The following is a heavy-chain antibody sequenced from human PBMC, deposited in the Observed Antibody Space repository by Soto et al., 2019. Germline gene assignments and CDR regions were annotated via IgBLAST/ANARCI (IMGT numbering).Heavy chain of an antibody. D-gene: IGHD3-3*01. J-gene: IGHJ4*02. CDR2: MSGTGDAT. CDR3: AKADSFWSGHYQKYFDH. CDR1: GFLFSNFA. Sequence: GGSLRLSCAASGFLFSNFAMAWVRQAPGKGLEWLSLMSGTGDATFYADSVKGRFTISRDNSKTIVYLHMNGLKVEDTAVYYCAKADSFWSGHYQKYFDHWGQGALGTASS. V-gene: IGHV3-23*01.